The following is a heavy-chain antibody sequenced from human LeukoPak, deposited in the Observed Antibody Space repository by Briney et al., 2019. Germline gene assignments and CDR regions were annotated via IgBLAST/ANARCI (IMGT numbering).Heavy chain of an antibody. V-gene: IGHV3-23*01. CDR3: AKGMDGRDTAMAT. J-gene: IGHJ5*02. CDR2: ISGRDGHT. Sequence: GGSLRLSCAASGFTFSNYAMTWVRQAPGKGLEWLAGISGRDGHTFYADSVKGRFTISRDNSKSTLLLQMNSLRGEDSAVYYCAKGMDGRDTAMATWGQGTLVTVS. D-gene: IGHD5-18*01. CDR1: GFTFSNYA.